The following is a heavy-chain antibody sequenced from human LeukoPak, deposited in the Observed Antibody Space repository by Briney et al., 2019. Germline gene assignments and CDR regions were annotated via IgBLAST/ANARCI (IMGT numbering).Heavy chain of an antibody. V-gene: IGHV3-23*01. CDR3: AKGEDYGDYVWYFDY. J-gene: IGHJ4*02. D-gene: IGHD4-17*01. CDR1: GFTFSSYA. CDR2: ISGSGGST. Sequence: GGSLRLSCAASGFTFSSYAMSWVRQAPGKGLEWVSAISGSGGSTYYADSVKGRFTISRDNSKNTLYLQMNSLRAEDTAVHYCAKGEDYGDYVWYFDYWGQGTLVTVSS.